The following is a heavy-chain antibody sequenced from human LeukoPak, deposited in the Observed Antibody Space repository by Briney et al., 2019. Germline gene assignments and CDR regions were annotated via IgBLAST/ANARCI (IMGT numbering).Heavy chain of an antibody. CDR1: GGTFSSYA. V-gene: IGHV1-69*04. CDR3: ARDGVGATFDY. D-gene: IGHD1-26*01. Sequence: GASVKVSCKASGGTFSSYAISWVRQAPGQGLEWMGRIIPILGIANYAQKFQGRVTITADKSTSTAYMELSSLRSDDTAVYYCARDGVGATFDYWGQGTLVTVSS. J-gene: IGHJ4*02. CDR2: IIPILGIA.